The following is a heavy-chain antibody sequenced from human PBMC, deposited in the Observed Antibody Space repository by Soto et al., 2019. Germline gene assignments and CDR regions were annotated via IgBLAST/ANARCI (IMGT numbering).Heavy chain of an antibody. CDR2: TSGSGDSA. V-gene: IGHV3-23*01. J-gene: IGHJ6*02. CDR3: AKDPAWLVRYGMDV. CDR1: GVTFSSYA. Sequence: PGGSLRLSFVASGVTFSSYAMSWVRQAPGKGLEWVSGTSGSGDSAKYADSVRGRFTITRDNSKNTVYLQMNSLRAEDTAVYYCAKDPAWLVRYGMDVWGRGTTVTVSS. D-gene: IGHD6-19*01.